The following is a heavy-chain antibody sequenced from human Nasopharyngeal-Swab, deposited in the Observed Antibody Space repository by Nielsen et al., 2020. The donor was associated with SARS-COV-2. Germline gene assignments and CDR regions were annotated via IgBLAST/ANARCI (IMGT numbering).Heavy chain of an antibody. V-gene: IGHV4-39*07. CDR1: GGSTSSSSYY. J-gene: IGHJ6*03. CDR2: IYYSGST. CDR3: ARERGRGGIWNYYYYYMDV. D-gene: IGHD3-10*01. Sequence: SETLSPTCTVSGGSTSSSSYYWGWIRQPPGKGLEWIGSIYYSGSTYYNPSLKSRVTISVDTSKNQFSLKLSSVTAADTAVYYCARERGRGGIWNYYYYYMDVWGKGTTVTVSS.